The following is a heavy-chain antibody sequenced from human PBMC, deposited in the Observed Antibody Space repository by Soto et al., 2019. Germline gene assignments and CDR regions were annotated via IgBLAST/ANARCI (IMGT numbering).Heavy chain of an antibody. D-gene: IGHD3-3*01. CDR1: GYTLTELS. CDR2: FDPEDGET. Sequence: ASVKVSCKVSGYTLTELSMHWVRQAPGKGLEWMGGFDPEDGETIYAQKFQGRVTMTEDTSTDTAYMELSSLRSEDTAVYYCATDRSNYDFWSGPFDYWGQGTLITVSS. V-gene: IGHV1-24*01. CDR3: ATDRSNYDFWSGPFDY. J-gene: IGHJ4*02.